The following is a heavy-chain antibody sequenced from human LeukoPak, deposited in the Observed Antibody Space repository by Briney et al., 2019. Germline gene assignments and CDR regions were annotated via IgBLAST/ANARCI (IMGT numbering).Heavy chain of an antibody. CDR2: IYTSGST. V-gene: IGHV4-4*07. CDR1: GGSISSYY. CDR3: AREFTYYDILTGLIYYMDV. Sequence: PSETLSLTCTVSGGSISSYYWSWIRQPAGKGLEWIGRIYTSGSTNYNPSLKSRVTMSVDTSKNQFSLKLSSVTAADTAVYYCAREFTYYDILTGLIYYMDVWGKGTTVTISS. D-gene: IGHD3-9*01. J-gene: IGHJ6*03.